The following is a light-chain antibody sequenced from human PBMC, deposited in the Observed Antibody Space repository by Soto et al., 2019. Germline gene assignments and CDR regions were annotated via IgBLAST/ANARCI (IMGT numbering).Light chain of an antibody. Sequence: DIQMTQSPSSLSASVGDRVTITCRASQSISSYLNWYQQKPGKAPKLLIYAASSLQSGVPSRFSGSGSGTDFTLTISSLQPEDFATYYCQQSYSTPPITCGQGKRLEIK. CDR3: QQSYSTPPIT. V-gene: IGKV1-39*01. CDR2: AAS. J-gene: IGKJ5*01. CDR1: QSISSY.